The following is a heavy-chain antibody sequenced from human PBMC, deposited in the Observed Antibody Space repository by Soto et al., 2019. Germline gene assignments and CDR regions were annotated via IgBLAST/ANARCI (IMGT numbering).Heavy chain of an antibody. D-gene: IGHD6-19*01. J-gene: IGHJ3*02. V-gene: IGHV3-21*01. CDR2: ISSSSSYI. CDR1: GFTFSSYS. CDR3: ARKDSGWAGDAFDI. Sequence: EVQLVGSGGGLVKPGGSLRLSCAASGFTFSSYSMNWVRQGPGKGLEWVSSISSSSSYIYYADSVKGRFTISRDNAKNSLYLQMNSLRAEDTAVYYCARKDSGWAGDAFDIWGQGTMVTVSS.